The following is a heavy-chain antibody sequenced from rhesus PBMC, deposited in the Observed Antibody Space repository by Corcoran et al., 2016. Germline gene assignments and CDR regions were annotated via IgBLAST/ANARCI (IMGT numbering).Heavy chain of an antibody. Sequence: QVQLQESGPGLVKPSETLSPTCAVSGGSFSSYWWSWIRQPPGKGLEWIGEVNGKSGSTNYDPSLKSRVTISRDASKNQFSLKLSSVTAADTAVYYCAGSIVGTTWDYWGQGVLVIVSS. CDR3: AGSIVGTTWDY. D-gene: IGHD1-44*01. V-gene: IGHV4-80*01. J-gene: IGHJ4*01. CDR2: VNGKSGST. CDR1: GGSFSSYW.